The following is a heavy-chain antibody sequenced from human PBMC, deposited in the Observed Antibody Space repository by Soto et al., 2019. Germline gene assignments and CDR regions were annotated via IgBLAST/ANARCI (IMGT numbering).Heavy chain of an antibody. CDR2: ISGYNGNT. V-gene: IGHV1-18*01. CDR3: ARDEVPAANWLDR. D-gene: IGHD2-2*01. CDR1: GYIFIDYG. Sequence: SVKVSCKASGYIFIDYGITWVRQAPGQGLEWMGWISGYNGNTKYADKLQGRVTMTTDTSTTTAYMELRSLRSDDTAVYYCARDEVPAANWLDRWGQGTLVTVSS. J-gene: IGHJ5*02.